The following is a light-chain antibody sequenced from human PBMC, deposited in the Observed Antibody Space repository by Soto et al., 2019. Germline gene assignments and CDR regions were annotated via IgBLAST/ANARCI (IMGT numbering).Light chain of an antibody. CDR3: SSYTDSSTRV. Sequence: QSALTQPPSVSGSPGQSITISCTGTSSDIGIYNYVSWYQQHPGKAPKLMIYEVSYRPSGVSNRFSGSKSGNTASLTISGLQAEDEADYYCSSYTDSSTRVFGGGTKLTVL. CDR2: EVS. CDR1: SSDIGIYNY. V-gene: IGLV2-14*01. J-gene: IGLJ2*01.